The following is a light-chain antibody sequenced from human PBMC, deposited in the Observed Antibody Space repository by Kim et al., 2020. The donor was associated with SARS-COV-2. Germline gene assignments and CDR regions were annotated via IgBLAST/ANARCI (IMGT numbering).Light chain of an antibody. CDR2: GAS. V-gene: IGKV3-20*01. Sequence: PGERDTLSCKARQSVSSSYLAWYQQKPDQAPRLLIYGASSRATGSPDRFCGSGSGTDFTHTISRLEPEEFAVYYCQQYGSSPWTFGQGTKVDIK. CDR1: QSVSSSY. CDR3: QQYGSSPWT. J-gene: IGKJ1*01.